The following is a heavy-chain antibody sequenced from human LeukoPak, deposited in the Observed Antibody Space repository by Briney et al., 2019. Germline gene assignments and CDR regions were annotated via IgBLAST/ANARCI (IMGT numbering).Heavy chain of an antibody. D-gene: IGHD6-19*01. Sequence: GGSLRLSCAGSGFIFNNYAKHWVRQPPGKGLEWVSGISWNSGSIDYADSVKGRFTISRDNAKNSLYLQMNSPRVEDTAFYYCAKDNRRHYTSGPNPDSLHWGQGALVTVSS. V-gene: IGHV3-9*01. CDR3: AKDNRRHYTSGPNPDSLH. CDR1: GFIFNNYA. CDR2: ISWNSGSI. J-gene: IGHJ4*02.